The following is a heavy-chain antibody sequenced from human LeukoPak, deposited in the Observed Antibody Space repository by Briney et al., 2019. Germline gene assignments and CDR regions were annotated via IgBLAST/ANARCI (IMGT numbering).Heavy chain of an antibody. CDR2: IYYSGST. V-gene: IGHV4-39*01. CDR3: ARHSLRDSSGYYFGAVYYFDY. D-gene: IGHD3-22*01. CDR1: GGSISNYY. Sequence: PSETLSLTCTVSGGSISNYYWGWIRQPPGKGLEWIGSIYYSGSTYYNPSLKSRVTISVDTSKNQFSLKLSSVTAADTAVYYCARHSLRDSSGYYFGAVYYFDYWGQGTLVTVSS. J-gene: IGHJ4*02.